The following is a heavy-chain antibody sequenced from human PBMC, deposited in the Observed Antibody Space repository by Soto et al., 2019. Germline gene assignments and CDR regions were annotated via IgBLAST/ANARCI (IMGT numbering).Heavy chain of an antibody. CDR2: IYSGGTT. CDR1: GFTVSRNY. Sequence: GGSLRLSCAASGFTVSRNYMSWVRQAPGKGLEWVLVIYSGGTTYYADSVKGSFTISRDNSKNTLYLQMNSLRAEDTAVYYCARDNPTYYFDYWGQGTLVTVSS. D-gene: IGHD4-4*01. V-gene: IGHV3-66*01. CDR3: ARDNPTYYFDY. J-gene: IGHJ4*02.